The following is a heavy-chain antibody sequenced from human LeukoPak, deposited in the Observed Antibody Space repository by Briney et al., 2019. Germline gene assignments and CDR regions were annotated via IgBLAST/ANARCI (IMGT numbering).Heavy chain of an antibody. D-gene: IGHD1-7*01. CDR2: MYYRGNT. Sequence: SETLSLTCTVSGGSISTITYYWGWIRQPPGKGLEWVGHMYYRGNTFYNPSLKSRITISVDTSKNQFSLKLRSVAAADTAVYYCARLYGNYQNYFDYWGQGTLVTVSS. V-gene: IGHV4-39*07. CDR1: GGSISTITYY. CDR3: ARLYGNYQNYFDY. J-gene: IGHJ4*02.